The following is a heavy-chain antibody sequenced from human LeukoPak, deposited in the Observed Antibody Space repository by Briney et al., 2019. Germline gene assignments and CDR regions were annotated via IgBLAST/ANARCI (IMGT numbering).Heavy chain of an antibody. CDR2: INHSGST. J-gene: IGHJ4*02. V-gene: IGHV4-34*01. Sequence: SETLSLTCAVYGGSFSGYYWSWIRQPPGKGLEWIGEINHSGSTNYNPSLKSRVTISVDTSKNQLSLKLSSVTAADTAVYYCARGRIVGSGNFNYWGQGTLVTVSS. CDR1: GGSFSGYY. D-gene: IGHD3-10*01. CDR3: ARGRIVGSGNFNY.